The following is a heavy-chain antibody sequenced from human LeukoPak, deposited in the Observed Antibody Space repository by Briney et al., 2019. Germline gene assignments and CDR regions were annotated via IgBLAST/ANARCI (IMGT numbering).Heavy chain of an antibody. Sequence: GGSLRLSCAASGFTFSSYCMHWVRQAPGKGLEGGAVIWYDGSNKYYADSVKGRFTISRDNSKNTLYLQMNSLRAEDTAVYYCAMGGDYPLNWFDPWGQGTLVTVSS. CDR3: AMGGDYPLNWFDP. D-gene: IGHD4-17*01. CDR1: GFTFSSYC. V-gene: IGHV3-33*01. CDR2: IWYDGSNK. J-gene: IGHJ5*02.